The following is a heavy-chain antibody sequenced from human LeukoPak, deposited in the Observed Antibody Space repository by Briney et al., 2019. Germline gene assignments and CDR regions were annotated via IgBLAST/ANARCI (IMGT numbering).Heavy chain of an antibody. V-gene: IGHV3-64D*06. CDR3: VGDGRDGYNIYFHH. CDR2: ISGNGGST. Sequence: GGSLRLSCSASGFTFSTYAMHWVRQAPGKGLEYVSVISGNGGSTSYADSVKGRFITSIDNSKNTVYFQMSSLRAEDTAIYYCVGDGRDGYNIYFHHWGQGTLVTVSS. D-gene: IGHD5-24*01. CDR1: GFTFSTYA. J-gene: IGHJ1*01.